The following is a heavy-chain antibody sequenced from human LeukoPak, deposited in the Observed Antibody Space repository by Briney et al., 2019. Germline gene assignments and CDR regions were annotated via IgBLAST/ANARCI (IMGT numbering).Heavy chain of an antibody. D-gene: IGHD1-14*01. V-gene: IGHV3-21*06. J-gene: IGHJ4*02. CDR1: GLTFSTSG. CDR3: ATETNGRHYDY. CDR2: IGTTGSDR. Sequence: PGGSLRLSCTAPGLTFSTSGFNWVRQAPGKGLEWVASIGTTGSDRYNADSIKGRFTITRDNANNFLYLQMNSLRAEDTAVYYCATETNGRHYDYWGQGTLLTVSS.